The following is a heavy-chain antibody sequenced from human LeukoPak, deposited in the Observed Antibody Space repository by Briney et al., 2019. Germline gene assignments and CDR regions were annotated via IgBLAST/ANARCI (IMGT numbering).Heavy chain of an antibody. J-gene: IGHJ4*02. CDR2: ISAYNGNT. CDR3: ARAPKGGYCSGGSCYFVY. CDR1: GYTFTSYG. V-gene: IGHV1-18*01. D-gene: IGHD2-15*01. Sequence: ASVKVSCKASGYTFTSYGISWVRQAPGQGLEWMGWISAYNGNTNYAQKFQGRVTITADKSTSTAYMELSSLRSEDTAVYYCARAPKGGYCSGGSCYFVYWGQGTLVTVSS.